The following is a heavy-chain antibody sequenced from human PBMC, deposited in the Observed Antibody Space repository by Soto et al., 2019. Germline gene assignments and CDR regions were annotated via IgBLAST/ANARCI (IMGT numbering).Heavy chain of an antibody. J-gene: IGHJ4*02. V-gene: IGHV3-30*18. CDR3: AKDAPLYSGSYSDY. D-gene: IGHD1-26*01. CDR2: ISYDGSNK. CDR1: GFTFSGYG. Sequence: GVSLRLSCAASGFTFSGYGMHWVRQAPGKGLEWVAVISYDGSNKYYADSVKGRFTISRDNSKNTLYLQMNSLRAEDTAVYYCAKDAPLYSGSYSDYWGQGTLVTVSS.